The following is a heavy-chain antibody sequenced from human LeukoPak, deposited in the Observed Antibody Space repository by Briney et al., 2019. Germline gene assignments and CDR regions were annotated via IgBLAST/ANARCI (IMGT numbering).Heavy chain of an antibody. CDR3: ARDAGYSSSDY. CDR1: GFTFSDYY. CDR2: ISSSGSTI. J-gene: IGHJ4*02. V-gene: IGHV3-11*01. D-gene: IGHD6-13*01. Sequence: GGSLRLSCAASGFTFSDYYMGWIRQAPGKGLGWVSYISSSGSTIYYADSVKGRFTISRDNAKNSLYLQMNSLRAEDTAVYYCARDAGYSSSDYWGQGTLVTVSS.